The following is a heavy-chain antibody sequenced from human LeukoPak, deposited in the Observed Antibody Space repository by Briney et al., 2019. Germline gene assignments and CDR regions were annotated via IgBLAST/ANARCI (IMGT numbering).Heavy chain of an antibody. CDR2: IGDSRGST. CDR3: AKAPAGPEYSTSWKFGYNWFDP. J-gene: IGHJ5*02. Sequence: PGGSLRLSCAASGFTFSSYGMSWVRQAPGKGLEWVSSIGDSRGSTYYADSVKGRFTISRDNSKNTLYLQMNSLRPEDTAVYYSAKAPAGPEYSTSWKFGYNWFDPWGQGTLVTVSS. CDR1: GFTFSSYG. V-gene: IGHV3-23*01. D-gene: IGHD6-13*01.